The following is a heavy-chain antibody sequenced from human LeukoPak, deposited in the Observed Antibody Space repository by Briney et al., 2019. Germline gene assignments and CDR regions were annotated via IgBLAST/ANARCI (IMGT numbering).Heavy chain of an antibody. CDR2: IYHSGST. V-gene: IGHV4-30-2*01. D-gene: IGHD4/OR15-4a*01. Sequence: PSQTLSLTCTVSGGSISSGGYYWSWIRQPPGKGLEWIGYIYHSGSTYYNPSLKSRVTISVDRSKNQFSLKLSSVTAADTAVYYCARERGAQYFDYWGQGTLVTVSS. J-gene: IGHJ4*02. CDR1: GGSISSGGYY. CDR3: ARERGAQYFDY.